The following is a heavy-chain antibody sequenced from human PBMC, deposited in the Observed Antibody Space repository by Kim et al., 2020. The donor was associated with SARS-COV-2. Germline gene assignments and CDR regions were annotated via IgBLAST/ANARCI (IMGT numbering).Heavy chain of an antibody. CDR2: IYHGGAT. Sequence: SETLSLTCTVSGDSIRNNHWWTWVRQPPGKGLEWIGKIYHGGATNYNPSLQSRVSMSVDTSENQFSLTLTSVTAADAAVYYCARVDQPCTSNSCYSGYYFYGMDVWGQGTTVTVSS. D-gene: IGHD2-2*02. CDR1: GDSIRNNHW. V-gene: IGHV4-4*02. CDR3: ARVDQPCTSNSCYSGYYFYGMDV. J-gene: IGHJ6*02.